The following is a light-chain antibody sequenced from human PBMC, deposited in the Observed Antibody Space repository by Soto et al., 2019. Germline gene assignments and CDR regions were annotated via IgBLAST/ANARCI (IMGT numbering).Light chain of an antibody. Sequence: EIVLTQSPATLSLSPGERATLSCRASQSVSSYLAWYQQKPGQAPRLLIYDASNRATGIPARFSGSGSGTDFALTISSLEPEDFAVYYCQQRRNWHRTFGQGTKVDIK. CDR3: QQRRNWHRT. CDR1: QSVSSY. CDR2: DAS. V-gene: IGKV3-11*01. J-gene: IGKJ1*01.